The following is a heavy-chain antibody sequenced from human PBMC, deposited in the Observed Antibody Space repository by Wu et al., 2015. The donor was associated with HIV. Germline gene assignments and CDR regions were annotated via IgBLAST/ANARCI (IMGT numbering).Heavy chain of an antibody. CDR2: IIPIFGTA. CDR1: GGTFSSYA. D-gene: IGHD6-13*01. V-gene: IGHV1-69*13. Sequence: QVQLVQSGAEVKKPGSSVKVSCEASGGTFSSYAISWVRQAPGQGLEWMGRIIPIFGTANYAQKFQGRVTITADESTSTAYMELSSLRSEDTAVYYCARDFYSSSWPTPYGMDVWGQGTTGHRLL. CDR3: ARDFYSSSWPTPYGMDV. J-gene: IGHJ6*02.